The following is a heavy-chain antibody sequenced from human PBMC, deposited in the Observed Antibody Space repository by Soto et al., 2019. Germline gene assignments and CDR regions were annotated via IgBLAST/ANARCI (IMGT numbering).Heavy chain of an antibody. Sequence: ASVKVYCKASGYTFTRYAMHWVRQAPGQRLEWMGWINAGNGNTKYSQKFQGRVTITRDTSASTAYMELSSLRSEDTAVYYCARDWLRPLLPVDYWGQGTLVTVPS. D-gene: IGHD5-12*01. CDR2: INAGNGNT. CDR1: GYTFTRYA. J-gene: IGHJ4*02. V-gene: IGHV1-3*01. CDR3: ARDWLRPLLPVDY.